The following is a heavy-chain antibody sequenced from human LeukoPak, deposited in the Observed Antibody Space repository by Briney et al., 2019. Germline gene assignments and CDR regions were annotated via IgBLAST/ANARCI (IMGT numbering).Heavy chain of an antibody. V-gene: IGHV1-46*01. Sequence: ASVTVSCKASGYTFTSYYMHWVRQAPGQGLEWMGIINPSGGSTSYAQKFQGRVTMTRDMSTSTVYMELSSLRSEDTAVYYCARGGDYYDSSGYSPDAFDIWGQGTMVTVSS. CDR2: INPSGGST. D-gene: IGHD3-22*01. CDR3: ARGGDYYDSSGYSPDAFDI. J-gene: IGHJ3*02. CDR1: GYTFTSYY.